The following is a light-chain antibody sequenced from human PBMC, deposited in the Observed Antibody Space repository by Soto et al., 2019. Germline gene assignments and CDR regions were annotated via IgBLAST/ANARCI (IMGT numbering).Light chain of an antibody. CDR3: QQYNSYSRT. CDR2: DAS. J-gene: IGKJ1*01. V-gene: IGKV1-5*01. Sequence: SQMTQSPSTLSASVGDRVTITCRASQSSSSWLAWYQQRPGKAPNLLIYDASILESGVPSRFSGSGSGTEFTLTVSSLQPDDFATYFCQQYNSYSRTFGQGTKVEL. CDR1: QSSSSW.